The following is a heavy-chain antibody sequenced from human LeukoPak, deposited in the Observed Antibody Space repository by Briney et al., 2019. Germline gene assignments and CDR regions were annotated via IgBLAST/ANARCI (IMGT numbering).Heavy chain of an antibody. V-gene: IGHV3-15*01. J-gene: IGHJ6*03. CDR3: TTLTYDFWSNHYYMDV. CDR1: GFSFNNAW. Sequence: PGGSLRLSCATSGFSFNNAWMSWVRQAPGRGLEWVGRIRSSADGWATDYSAPVKGRFTISRDDSQNTLDLQMTSLKTEDTAVYYCTTLTYDFWSNHYYMDVWGKGTTVIVSS. CDR2: IRSSADGWAT. D-gene: IGHD3-3*01.